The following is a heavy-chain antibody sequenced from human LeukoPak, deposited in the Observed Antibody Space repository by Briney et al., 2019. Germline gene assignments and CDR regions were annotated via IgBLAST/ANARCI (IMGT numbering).Heavy chain of an antibody. V-gene: IGHV4-59*01. J-gene: IGHJ5*02. CDR3: ARERFWSGSRWYWFDP. CDR2: ISYSGST. D-gene: IGHD3-3*01. Sequence: SETLSLTCTVSGGSISTYYWSWIRQPPGKGLEWIGYISYSGSTNYNPSLKSRVTISVDTSKNQFSLKLSSVTAAGTAVYYCARERFWSGSRWYWFDPWGQGTLVTVSS. CDR1: GGSISTYY.